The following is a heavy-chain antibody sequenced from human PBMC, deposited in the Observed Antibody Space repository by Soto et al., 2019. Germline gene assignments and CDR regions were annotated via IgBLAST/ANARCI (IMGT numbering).Heavy chain of an antibody. CDR3: AKDLPYDYIWGSYRPSNWFDP. J-gene: IGHJ5*02. V-gene: IGHV3-23*01. CDR2: ISGSGGST. CDR1: GFTFSSYA. Sequence: TGGSLRLSCAASGFTFSSYARSWVRQAPGKGLEWVSAISGSGGSTYYADSVKGRFTISRDNSKNTLYLQMNSLRAEDTAVYYCAKDLPYDYIWGSYRPSNWFDPWGQGTLVTVS. D-gene: IGHD3-16*02.